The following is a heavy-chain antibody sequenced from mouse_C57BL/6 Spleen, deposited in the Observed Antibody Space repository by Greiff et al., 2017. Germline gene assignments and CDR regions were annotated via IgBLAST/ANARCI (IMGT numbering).Heavy chain of an antibody. J-gene: IGHJ4*01. V-gene: IGHV1-80*01. CDR3: ARGELGYYAMDY. CDR2: IYPGDGDT. D-gene: IGHD4-1*01. CDR1: GYAFSSYW. Sequence: VQLQQSGAELVKPGASVKISCKASGYAFSSYWMNWVKQRPGKGLEWIGQIYPGDGDTNYNGKFKGKDTLTADKSSSTAYMQLSSLTSEDSAVYFCARGELGYYAMDYWGQGTSVTVSS.